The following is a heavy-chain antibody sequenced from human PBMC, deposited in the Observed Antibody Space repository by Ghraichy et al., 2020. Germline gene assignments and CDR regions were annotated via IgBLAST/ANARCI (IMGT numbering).Heavy chain of an antibody. CDR3: SSGDTFDI. D-gene: IGHD3-10*01. Sequence: GGSLRLSCAASVFIFGSHWMTWVRQAPGKGLEWVANINQDSREKYYVHSVKGRFTISRDNARNSLYLQMNNLSAEDTAVYYCSSGDTFDIWGRGTMVTVSS. V-gene: IGHV3-7*03. J-gene: IGHJ3*02. CDR1: VFIFGSHW. CDR2: INQDSREK.